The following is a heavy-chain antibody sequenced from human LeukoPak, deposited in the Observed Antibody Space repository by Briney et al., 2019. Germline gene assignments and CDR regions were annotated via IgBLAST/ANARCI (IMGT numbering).Heavy chain of an antibody. CDR2: IYYTET. CDR3: ATRKLGNDY. CDR1: GGSISSYS. D-gene: IGHD7-27*01. Sequence: SETLSLTCTVSGGSISSYSWSWIRQSPGKGLEWIGYIYYTETSYNPSLKSRVTISADTSKNQFSLKLYSVTAADTAVYYCATRKLGNDYWGQGTLVTVSS. V-gene: IGHV4-59*01. J-gene: IGHJ4*02.